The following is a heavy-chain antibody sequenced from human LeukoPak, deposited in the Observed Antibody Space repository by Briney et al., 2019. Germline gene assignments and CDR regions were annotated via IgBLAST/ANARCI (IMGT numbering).Heavy chain of an antibody. D-gene: IGHD2-2*01. CDR3: ARETNDCSTVNCKTRVIDY. CDR1: GGSFNDYY. CDR2: INHSGST. Sequence: PSETLSLTCAVYGGSFNDYYWSWIRQPPGKGLEWIGEINHSGSTNYNPSLKSRVTISVDTSKNQFSVKLSSVTAADTAVYYCARETNDCSTVNCKTRVIDYWGPGTQVIVSS. J-gene: IGHJ4*02. V-gene: IGHV4-34*01.